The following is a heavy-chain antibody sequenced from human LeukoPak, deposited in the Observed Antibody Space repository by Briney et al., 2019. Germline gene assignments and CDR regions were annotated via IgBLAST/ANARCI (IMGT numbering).Heavy chain of an antibody. D-gene: IGHD3-22*01. CDR3: ARSGNYYDSSGAESPDY. CDR2: INSDGSST. CDR1: GFTFSSYW. J-gene: IGHJ4*02. Sequence: GGSLRLSCAASGFTFSSYWMHWVRQAPGKGLVWVSRINSDGSSTSYADSVKGRFTISRDNAKNSLYLQMNSLRAEDAAVYYCARSGNYYDSSGAESPDYWGQGTLVTVSS. V-gene: IGHV3-74*01.